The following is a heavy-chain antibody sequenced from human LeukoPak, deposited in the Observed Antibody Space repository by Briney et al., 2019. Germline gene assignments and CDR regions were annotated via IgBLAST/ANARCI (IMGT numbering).Heavy chain of an antibody. CDR1: GGSISSSSYY. V-gene: IGHV4-30-4*01. CDR3: ARGRYYGDYIDY. Sequence: SETLSLTCTVSGGSISSSSYYWSWIRQAPGKGLEWIGYHYYSGTTNYSPSLKSRVDISIDTFRNQFSLRLTSVTAADTAVYYCARGRYYGDYIDYWGQGALVTVSS. CDR2: HYYSGTT. D-gene: IGHD4-17*01. J-gene: IGHJ4*02.